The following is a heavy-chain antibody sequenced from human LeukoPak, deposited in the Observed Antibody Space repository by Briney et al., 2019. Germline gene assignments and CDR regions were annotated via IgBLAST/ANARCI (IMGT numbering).Heavy chain of an antibody. CDR2: INHSGST. CDR1: GGSFSGYY. CDR3: ARGYRNYYGSGSYQNNWFDP. D-gene: IGHD3-10*01. J-gene: IGHJ5*02. Sequence: KPSETLSLTCDVYGGSFSGYYWSWIRQPPGKGLEWIGEINHSGSTNYNPSLKSRVTISVDTSKNQFSLKLSSVTAADTAVYYCARGYRNYYGSGSYQNNWFDPWGQGTLVTVSS. V-gene: IGHV4-34*01.